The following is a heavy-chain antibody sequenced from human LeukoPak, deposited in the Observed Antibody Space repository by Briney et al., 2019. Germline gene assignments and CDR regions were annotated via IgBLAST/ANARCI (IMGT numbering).Heavy chain of an antibody. Sequence: SETLSLTCTVSGGSISSSSYYWGWIRQPPGKGLEWIGSIYYSGSTYYNPSLKSRVTISVDTSKNQFSLKLSSVTAADTAVYYCARRDFGQLGRIYAFDIWGQGTMVTVSS. V-gene: IGHV4-39*01. CDR1: GGSISSSSYY. J-gene: IGHJ3*02. CDR2: IYYSGST. D-gene: IGHD6-6*01. CDR3: ARRDFGQLGRIYAFDI.